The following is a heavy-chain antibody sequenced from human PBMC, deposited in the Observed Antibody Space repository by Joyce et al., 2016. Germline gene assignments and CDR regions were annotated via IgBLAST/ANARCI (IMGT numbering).Heavy chain of an antibody. CDR3: ARARRGIILARGEMGEYLQH. D-gene: IGHD3-10*01. CDR2: VNDRGRT. CDR1: GGSLSGYY. Sequence: QVQLQEWGAGLLKPSETLSLTCAVYGGSLSGYYWSWIRQAPGMGLEWIGEVNDRGRTNYNPALKSRATTSMETSKNQFSLRLTTVTAADTAVYFCARARRGIILARGEMGEYLQHWGRGTVVIVSS. J-gene: IGHJ1*01. V-gene: IGHV4-34*01.